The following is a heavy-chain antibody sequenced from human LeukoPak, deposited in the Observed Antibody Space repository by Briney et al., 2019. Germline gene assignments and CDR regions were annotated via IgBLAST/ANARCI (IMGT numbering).Heavy chain of an antibody. CDR1: GYTLNTYG. CDR3: ARDRDSIAVAGSPRYFDY. V-gene: IGHV1-18*01. Sequence: ASVKVSCKASGYTLNTYGDSWVRQAPGQGLEWMGWISGYNGKTDFAQKLQGRLTMTTDASTNTAYMELRSLTSDDTAVYYCARDRDSIAVAGSPRYFDYWGQGTLVTVSS. CDR2: ISGYNGKT. D-gene: IGHD6-19*01. J-gene: IGHJ4*02.